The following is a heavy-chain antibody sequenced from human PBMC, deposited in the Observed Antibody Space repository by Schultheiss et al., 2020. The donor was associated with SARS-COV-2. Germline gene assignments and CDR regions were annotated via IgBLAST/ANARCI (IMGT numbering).Heavy chain of an antibody. V-gene: IGHV1-69*13. CDR1: GGTFSSYA. J-gene: IGHJ4*02. CDR3: ARERRVNYYDSSGYLDY. D-gene: IGHD3-22*01. Sequence: SVKVSCKASGGTFSSYAISWVRQAPGQGLEWMGGIIPIFGTANYAQKFQGRVTITADESTSTAYMELSSLRSEDTAVYYCARERRVNYYDSSGYLDYWGQGTLVTVSS. CDR2: IIPIFGTA.